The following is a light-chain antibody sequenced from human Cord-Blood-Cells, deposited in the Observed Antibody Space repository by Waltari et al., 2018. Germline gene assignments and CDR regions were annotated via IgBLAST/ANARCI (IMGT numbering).Light chain of an antibody. CDR2: SNN. CDR1: SSNIGSNT. CDR3: AAWDDSLNGPV. V-gene: IGLV1-44*01. Sequence: SVLTQPPPASGTPRQRVTISCSGSSSNIGSNTVNWYQQLPGPAPKLLIYSNNQRPSGVPDRFSGSKSGTSASLAISGLQSEDEADYYCAAWDDSLNGPVFGGGTKLTVL. J-gene: IGLJ2*01.